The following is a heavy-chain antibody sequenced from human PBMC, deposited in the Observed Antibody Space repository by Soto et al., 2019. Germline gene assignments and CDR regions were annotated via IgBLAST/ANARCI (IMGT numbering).Heavy chain of an antibody. Sequence: SETLSLTCAVYGGSFSGYYWSWIRQPPGKGLEWIGEINHSGSTNYNPSLKSRVTISVDTSKNQFSLKLSSVTAADTAVYYCARGRGSYDSSGYYSDYWGQGTLVTVSS. CDR1: GGSFSGYY. D-gene: IGHD3-22*01. CDR3: ARGRGSYDSSGYYSDY. V-gene: IGHV4-34*01. CDR2: INHSGST. J-gene: IGHJ4*02.